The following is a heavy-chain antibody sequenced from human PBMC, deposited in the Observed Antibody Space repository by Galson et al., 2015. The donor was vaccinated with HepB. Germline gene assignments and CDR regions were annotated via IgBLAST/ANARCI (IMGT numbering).Heavy chain of an antibody. V-gene: IGHV3-30*18. J-gene: IGHJ6*02. CDR2: ISYDGSNK. CDR3: AKDGSIAARPGGSYYYYYGMDV. CDR1: GFTFSSYG. D-gene: IGHD6-6*01. Sequence: SLRLSCAASGFTFSSYGMHWVRQAPGKGLEWVAVISYDGSNKYYADSVKGRFTISRGNSKNTLYLQMNSLRAEDTAVYYCAKDGSIAARPGGSYYYYYGMDVWGQGTTVTVSS.